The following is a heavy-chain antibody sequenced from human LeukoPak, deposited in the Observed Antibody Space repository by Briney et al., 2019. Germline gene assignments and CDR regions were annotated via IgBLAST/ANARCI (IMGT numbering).Heavy chain of an antibody. V-gene: IGHV4-39*07. J-gene: IGHJ4*02. CDR2: IYYSGST. CDR1: GGSISSSSYY. CDR3: ARDPTHYGFWSGYYTGPFDY. D-gene: IGHD3-3*01. Sequence: SETLSLTCTVSGGSISSSSYYWGWIRQPPGKGLEWIGSIYYSGSTYYNPSLKSRVTISVDTSKNQFSLKLSSVTAADTAVYYCARDPTHYGFWSGYYTGPFDYWGQGTLVTVSS.